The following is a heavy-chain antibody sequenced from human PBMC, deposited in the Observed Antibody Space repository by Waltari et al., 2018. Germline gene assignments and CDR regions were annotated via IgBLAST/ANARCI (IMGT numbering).Heavy chain of an antibody. CDR2: ITSDGTHT. CDR3: ARDRRPTLILGSGAFDI. V-gene: IGHV3-21*01. D-gene: IGHD3-22*01. CDR1: GFTFCYYT. J-gene: IGHJ3*02. Sequence: EVQLVESGGGLVRPGGSLRLSCAASGFTFCYYTLTRVRQAPGKGPEWISFITSDGTHTTYADSVRGRFTISRDNAKNSLFLQINSLRADDTAVYYCARDRRPTLILGSGAFDIWGQGIKVNVSS.